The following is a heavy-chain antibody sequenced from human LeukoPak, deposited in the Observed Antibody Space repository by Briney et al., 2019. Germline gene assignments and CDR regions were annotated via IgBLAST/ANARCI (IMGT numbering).Heavy chain of an antibody. Sequence: SETLSLTCTVSGGSISSSSYYWGWIRQPPGKGLEWIGSIYYSGRTYYNPSLKSRVTISVDTSKNQFSLKLSSVPAADTAVYYCAARASGGESYGIFDYWGQGTLVTVSS. CDR2: IYYSGRT. J-gene: IGHJ4*02. CDR3: AARASGGESYGIFDY. V-gene: IGHV4-39*07. D-gene: IGHD5-18*01. CDR1: GGSISSSSYY.